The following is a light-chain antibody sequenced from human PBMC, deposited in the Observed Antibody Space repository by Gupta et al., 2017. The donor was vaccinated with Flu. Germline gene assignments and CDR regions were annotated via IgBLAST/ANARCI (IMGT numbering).Light chain of an antibody. J-gene: IGKJ4*02. Sequence: ELVLPQSPGTLSLSPGERATLSCRASQSVSSSYVAWYQQQPGQAPRLLNYGASSRATVIPDMCSGSGSGTYFTLTISRLEAEYVALYYCQQKSCPSEFGGGTKVEIK. V-gene: IGKV3-20*01. CDR2: GAS. CDR1: QSVSSSY. CDR3: QQKSCPSE.